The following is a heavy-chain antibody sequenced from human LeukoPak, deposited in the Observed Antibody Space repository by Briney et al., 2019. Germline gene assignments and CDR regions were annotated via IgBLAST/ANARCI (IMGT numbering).Heavy chain of an antibody. D-gene: IGHD4-17*01. CDR3: ASDDYGAYPY. CDR2: ISSSSSYI. V-gene: IGHV3-21*01. CDR1: GFTVSSNY. J-gene: IGHJ4*02. Sequence: GGSLRLSCAASGFTVSSNYMNWVRQAPGKGLEWVSSISSSSSYIYYADSVKGRFTISRDNAKNSLYLQMNSLRAEDTAVYYCASDDYGAYPYWGQGTLVTVSS.